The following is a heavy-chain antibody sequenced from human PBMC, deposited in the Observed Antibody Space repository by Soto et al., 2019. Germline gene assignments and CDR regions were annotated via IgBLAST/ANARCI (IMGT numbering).Heavy chain of an antibody. Sequence: GGSLRLSCAASGFIFTSYAMSWVRQAPGKGLEWVSSINVDDNTYYAESVRGRFTISRDNSKNTLYLQMNSLRAEDTALYYCAKHYYFDYWGRGTLVTVSS. CDR2: INVDDNT. CDR3: AKHYYFDY. J-gene: IGHJ4*02. CDR1: GFIFTSYA. V-gene: IGHV3-23*01.